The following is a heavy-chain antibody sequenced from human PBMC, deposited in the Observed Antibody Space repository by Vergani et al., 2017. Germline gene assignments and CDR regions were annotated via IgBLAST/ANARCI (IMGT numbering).Heavy chain of an antibody. D-gene: IGHD3-9*01. CDR3: ARDLLRYFDWLLYSPTVFDY. J-gene: IGHJ4*02. CDR1: GFTFSSYW. V-gene: IGHV3-7*01. Sequence: VQLVESGGGVVQPGRSLRLSCAASGFTFSSYWMSWVRQAPGKGLEWVANIKQDGSEKYYVDSVKGRFTISRDNAKNSLYLQMNSLRAEDTAVYYCARDLLRYFDWLLYSPTVFDYWGQGTLVTVSS. CDR2: IKQDGSEK.